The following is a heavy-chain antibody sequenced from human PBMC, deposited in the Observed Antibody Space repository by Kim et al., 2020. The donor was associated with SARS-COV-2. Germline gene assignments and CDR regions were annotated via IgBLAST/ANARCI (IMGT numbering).Heavy chain of an antibody. D-gene: IGHD3-10*01. Sequence: VGSLRLSCAASGFTFSNYWMHWVRQAPGKGLVWVSHINSDESSTSYADSVKGRFTISRDNAKNTLYLQMNSLRAEDTAVYYCARDGRDSGSYPYFDYWGQGSLVTVSS. CDR2: INSDESST. CDR1: GFTFSNYW. J-gene: IGHJ4*02. V-gene: IGHV3-74*01. CDR3: ARDGRDSGSYPYFDY.